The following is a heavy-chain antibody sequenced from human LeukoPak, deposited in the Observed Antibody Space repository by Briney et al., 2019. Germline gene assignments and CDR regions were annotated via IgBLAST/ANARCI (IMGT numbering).Heavy chain of an antibody. Sequence: SETLSLTCTVSGGSISSHYWSWIRQPPGKGLEWIGYIYYSGSTNYNPSLKSRVTISVDTSKNQFSLKLSSVTAADTAVYYCARVGLTTPPGWFDPWGQGTLVTVSS. CDR3: ARVGLTTPPGWFDP. CDR1: GGSISSHY. CDR2: IYYSGST. V-gene: IGHV4-59*11. J-gene: IGHJ5*02. D-gene: IGHD3-3*01.